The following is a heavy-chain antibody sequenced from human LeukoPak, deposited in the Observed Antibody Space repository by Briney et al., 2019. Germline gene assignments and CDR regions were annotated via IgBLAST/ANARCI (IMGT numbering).Heavy chain of an antibody. CDR1: GGSISSYY. Sequence: PSETLSLTCTVSGGSISSYYWSWIRQPPGKGLEWIGYIYYSGSTNYNPSLKSRVTISVDTSRNQFSLKLSSVTAADTAVYYCARRGVGSSWLNWFDPWGQGTLVTVSS. CDR2: IYYSGST. CDR3: ARRGVGSSWLNWFDP. D-gene: IGHD6-13*01. V-gene: IGHV4-59*08. J-gene: IGHJ5*02.